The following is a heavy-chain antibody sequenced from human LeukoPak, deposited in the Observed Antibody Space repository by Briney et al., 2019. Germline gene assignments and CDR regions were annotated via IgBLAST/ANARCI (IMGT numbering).Heavy chain of an antibody. CDR3: ARDYYDSSGYRFDY. CDR2: IYYSGST. CDR1: GGSISSYY. V-gene: IGHV4-59*12. Sequence: KSSETLSLTCTVSGGSISSYYWSWIRQPPGKGLEWIGYIYYSGSTNYNPSLKSRVTISVDTSKNQFSLKLSSVTAADTAVYYCARDYYDSSGYRFDYWGQGTLVTVSS. D-gene: IGHD3-22*01. J-gene: IGHJ4*02.